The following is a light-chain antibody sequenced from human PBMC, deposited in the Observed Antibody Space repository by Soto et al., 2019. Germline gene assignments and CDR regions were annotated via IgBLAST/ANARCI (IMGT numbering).Light chain of an antibody. CDR1: HSLSSSY. Sequence: EIVLTQSPCTLSLSPGERATLSCRASHSLSSSYLVWYQQKPGQAPRLLIYGASSRATGIPDRFSGSGSGPDFTLTISSLQPEDFATYYCQQSYSSPPTFGQGTKVDIK. CDR2: GAS. J-gene: IGKJ1*01. CDR3: QQSYSSPPT. V-gene: IGKV3-20*01.